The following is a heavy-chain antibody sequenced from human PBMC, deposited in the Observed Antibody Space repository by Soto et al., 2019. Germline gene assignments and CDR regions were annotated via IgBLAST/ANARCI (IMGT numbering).Heavy chain of an antibody. CDR3: ARLSPY. Sequence: ETLSLTCTVSGGSINTSSYYWGWIRQAPGKGLEWVANIKPDGSEKYYVDSVKGRFTISRDDAKNSLYLEMNSLRAEDTAVYYCARLSPYWGQGALVTVSS. J-gene: IGHJ4*02. D-gene: IGHD3-16*02. CDR2: IKPDGSEK. V-gene: IGHV3-7*01. CDR1: GGSINTSSYY.